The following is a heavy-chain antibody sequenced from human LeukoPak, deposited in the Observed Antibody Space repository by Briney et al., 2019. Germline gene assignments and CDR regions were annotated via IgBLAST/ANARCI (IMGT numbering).Heavy chain of an antibody. CDR2: ISYDGSNK. Sequence: GRSLRLSCAASGFTFSSYGMHWVRQAPGKGLEWVAFISYDGSNKYYADSVKGRFTISRDNSKNTLYLQMNSLRAEDTAVYYCAGGGIAVPANYWGRGTLVTVSS. CDR3: AGGGIAVPANY. D-gene: IGHD6-19*01. V-gene: IGHV3-30*03. CDR1: GFTFSSYG. J-gene: IGHJ4*02.